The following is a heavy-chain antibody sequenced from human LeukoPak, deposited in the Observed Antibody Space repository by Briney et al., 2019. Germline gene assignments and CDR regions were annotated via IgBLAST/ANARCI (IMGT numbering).Heavy chain of an antibody. CDR2: ISSSSSYI. V-gene: IGHV3-21*01. CDR3: ARVQGDIVVVPAAMAAFDI. Sequence: GVSLRLCCAASGFTFRSYSMNWVRQAQGKGLEWVSSISSSSSYIYYADSVKGRFTISRDNAKNSLYLQMNSLRAEDTAVYYCARVQGDIVVVPAAMAAFDIWGQGTMVTVSS. D-gene: IGHD2-2*01. J-gene: IGHJ3*02. CDR1: GFTFRSYS.